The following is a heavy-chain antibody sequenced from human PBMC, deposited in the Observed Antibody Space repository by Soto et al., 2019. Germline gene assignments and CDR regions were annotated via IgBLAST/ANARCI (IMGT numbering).Heavy chain of an antibody. CDR1: GFTFDHYA. CDR2: INWNSGSV. V-gene: IGHV3-9*01. Sequence: EVHLVESGGGLVQPGRSLRLSCAASGFTFDHYAMHWVRQAPGKGLEWVSGINWNSGSVRYADSVKGRFTISRDNAKNTLHLQMNSLRVEDTAVYYCVRGGSNYASWGQGTLVTVSS. CDR3: VRGGSNYAS. D-gene: IGHD4-4*01. J-gene: IGHJ5*02.